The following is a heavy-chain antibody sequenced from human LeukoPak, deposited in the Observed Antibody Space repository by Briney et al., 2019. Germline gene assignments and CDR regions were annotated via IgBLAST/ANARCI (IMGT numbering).Heavy chain of an antibody. CDR3: ARHKNDYVWGSYRPTPYFDY. D-gene: IGHD3-16*02. CDR2: IYYSGST. J-gene: IGHJ4*02. V-gene: IGHV4-39*01. CDR1: GGSISSSSYY. Sequence: SETLSLTCTVSGGSISSSSYYWGWIRQPAGKGLEWIGSIYYSGSTYYNPSLKSRVTISVDTSKNQFSLKLSSVTAADTAVYYCARHKNDYVWGSYRPTPYFDYWGQGTLVTVFS.